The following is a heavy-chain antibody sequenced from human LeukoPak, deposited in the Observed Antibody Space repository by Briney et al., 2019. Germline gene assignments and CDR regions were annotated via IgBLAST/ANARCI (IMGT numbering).Heavy chain of an antibody. V-gene: IGHV3-23*01. CDR1: GFTFSSFA. Sequence: GGSLRLSCAASGFTFSSFAMSWVRQAPGKGLEWVSGISGSGGSTYYADSMKGRFTISRDNSKNTLYLQINSLRAEDTAVYYCAKDFSVGVTMIRGPFDPWGQGTLVTVSS. CDR3: AKDFSVGVTMIRGPFDP. J-gene: IGHJ5*02. D-gene: IGHD3-10*01. CDR2: ISGSGGST.